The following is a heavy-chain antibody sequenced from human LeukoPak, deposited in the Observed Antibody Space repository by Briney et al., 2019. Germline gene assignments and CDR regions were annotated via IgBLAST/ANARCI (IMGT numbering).Heavy chain of an antibody. V-gene: IGHV4-39*01. CDR1: GGSISSSGFY. CDR2: IFYSGST. CDR3: ARGFDSKSTYFDY. D-gene: IGHD5-12*01. J-gene: IGHJ4*02. Sequence: SETLSLTCTVSGGSISSSGFYWGWIRQPPGKGLEWIGTIFYSGSTYYNPSLKSRVTMSVDTSKNQFSLRLSPVTAADTAVYYCARGFDSKSTYFDYWGQGTLVTVSS.